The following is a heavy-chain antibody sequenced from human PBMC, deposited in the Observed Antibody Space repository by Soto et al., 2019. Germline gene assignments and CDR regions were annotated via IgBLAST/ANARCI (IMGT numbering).Heavy chain of an antibody. CDR2: ISAYNGNT. Sequence: QVQLVQSGAEVKKPGASVTVSCKASGYTFTSYGITSVRQAPGQGLEWMGWISAYNGNTNYAQKLQGRVTMTTDTATSTAYMELRSLRSDDTAVYYCARDRTYYYDSSGYYDWGYWGQGTLVTVSS. D-gene: IGHD3-22*01. J-gene: IGHJ4*02. CDR3: ARDRTYYYDSSGYYDWGY. V-gene: IGHV1-18*01. CDR1: GYTFTSYG.